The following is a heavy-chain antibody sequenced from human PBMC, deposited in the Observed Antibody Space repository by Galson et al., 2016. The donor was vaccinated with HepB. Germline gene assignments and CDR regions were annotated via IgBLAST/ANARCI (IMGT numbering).Heavy chain of an antibody. CDR2: ISWNSGSI. J-gene: IGHJ6*04. D-gene: IGHD1-14*01. Sequence: SLRLSCAASGLSFDDYAMHWVRQAPGKGLEWVSGISWNSGSIGYAESVKGRFTISRDNARDSLYLQLNSLRAEDTGLYYCAKGVRTGYYYYGMDVWGKGTTVTVSS. CDR1: GLSFDDYA. CDR3: AKGVRTGYYYYGMDV. V-gene: IGHV3-9*01.